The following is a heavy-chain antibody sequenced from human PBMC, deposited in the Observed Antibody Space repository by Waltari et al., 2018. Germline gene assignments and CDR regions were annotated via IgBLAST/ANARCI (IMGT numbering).Heavy chain of an antibody. CDR2: VSYSGTT. CDR3: ATYIGASVGTAAFDV. Sequence: QLQLQESGPRLVRPSATLSLICRFSGVYITSNRPYWAWIRQSPGQGLEWIGTVSYSGTTYISPSLKSRVAVSRDTSKNQVSLILGSVTAADMAVYYCATYIGASVGTAAFDVWGQGTMVTVSS. CDR1: GVYITSNRPY. J-gene: IGHJ3*01. D-gene: IGHD5-12*01. V-gene: IGHV4-39*01.